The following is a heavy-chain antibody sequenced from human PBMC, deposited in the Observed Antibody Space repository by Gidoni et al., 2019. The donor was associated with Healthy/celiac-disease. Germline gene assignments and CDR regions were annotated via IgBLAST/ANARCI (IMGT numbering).Heavy chain of an antibody. CDR2: ISYEGSNK. Sequence: QVQLVESGGGVVQPGRSLRLSCADSGFTFSSYAMPWVRQAPGKGLEWVAVISYEGSNKYYADSVKGRFTISRDNSKNTLYLQMNSLRAEDTAVYYWARDGYDSSGPDYWGHGTLVTVSS. J-gene: IGHJ4*01. CDR1: GFTFSSYA. CDR3: ARDGYDSSGPDY. D-gene: IGHD3-22*01. V-gene: IGHV3-30-3*01.